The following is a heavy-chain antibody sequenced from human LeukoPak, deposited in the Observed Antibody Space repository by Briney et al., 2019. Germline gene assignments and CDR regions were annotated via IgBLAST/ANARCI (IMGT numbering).Heavy chain of an antibody. CDR1: GGTFSSYA. CDR2: IIPIFGTA. J-gene: IGHJ3*02. V-gene: IGHV1-69*13. CDR3: ARGSGYSSSWYTLDVLLFDI. D-gene: IGHD6-13*01. Sequence: VASVKVSCKASGGTFSSYAISWVRQAPGQGLEWMGGIIPIFGTANYAQKFQGRVTITADESTSTAYMELSSLRSEDTAVYYCARGSGYSSSWYTLDVLLFDIWGQGTMVTVSS.